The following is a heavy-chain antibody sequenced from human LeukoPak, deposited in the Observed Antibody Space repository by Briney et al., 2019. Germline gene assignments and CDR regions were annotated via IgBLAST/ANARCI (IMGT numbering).Heavy chain of an antibody. D-gene: IGHD3-16*02. J-gene: IGHJ4*02. CDR2: ISGGGSSI. V-gene: IGHV3-23*01. CDR1: GFTFSSYA. Sequence: GGSLRLSCAASGFTFSSYAMSWVRQAPGKGLEWVSAISGGGSSIYYADSVKGRFTVTRDNSKNTLFLQMSSLRAEDTAVYYCAKDNRDYFDYWGQGTLVTVSS. CDR3: AKDNRDYFDY.